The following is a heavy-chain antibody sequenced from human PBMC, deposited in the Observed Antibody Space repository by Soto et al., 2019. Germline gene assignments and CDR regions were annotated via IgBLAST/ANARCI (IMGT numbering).Heavy chain of an antibody. Sequence: GGSLRLSCAASGFTFSSYGMHWVRQAPGKGLEWVAVISYDGSNKYYADSVKGRFTISRDNSKNTLYLQMNSLRAEDTAAYYCAKDRLPMVRGVFDYWGQGTLVTVSS. CDR3: AKDRLPMVRGVFDY. V-gene: IGHV3-30*18. J-gene: IGHJ4*02. CDR2: ISYDGSNK. CDR1: GFTFSSYG. D-gene: IGHD3-10*01.